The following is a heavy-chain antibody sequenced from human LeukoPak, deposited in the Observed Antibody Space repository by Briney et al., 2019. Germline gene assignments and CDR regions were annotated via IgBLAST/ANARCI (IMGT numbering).Heavy chain of an antibody. CDR2: IYPGDSDT. CDR1: GYSFHIYW. J-gene: IGHJ4*02. CDR3: ARRLTAEV. Sequence: GESLKISCKGSGYSFHIYWIGWVRQMPGKGLEWMGTIYPGDSDTRYSPSFQGQVTISADNSINTAYLQWSSLKASDTAIYYCARRLTAEVWGQGTLVTVSS. D-gene: IGHD7-27*01. V-gene: IGHV5-51*01.